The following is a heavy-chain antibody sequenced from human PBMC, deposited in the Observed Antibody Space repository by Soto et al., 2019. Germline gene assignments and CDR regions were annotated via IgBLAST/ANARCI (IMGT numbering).Heavy chain of an antibody. CDR2: IYYSGST. CDR1: GGSISSSSYY. V-gene: IGHV4-39*01. CDR3: ARRWGRTFDY. Sequence: SETLSLTCAVSGGSISSSSYYWGWIRQPPGKGLEWIGSIYYSGSTYYNPSLKSRVTISVDTSKNQFSLKLSSVTAADTAVYYCARRWGRTFDYWGQGTLVTVSS. D-gene: IGHD7-27*01. J-gene: IGHJ4*02.